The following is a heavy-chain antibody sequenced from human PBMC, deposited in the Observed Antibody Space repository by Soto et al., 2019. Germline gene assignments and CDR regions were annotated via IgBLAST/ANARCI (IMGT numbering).Heavy chain of an antibody. V-gene: IGHV4-59*01. D-gene: IGHD3-10*01. CDR2: IYYSGST. CDR3: ARVAATYYYGSGSYYNHYGMDV. CDR1: GGSISSYY. Sequence: SETLSLTCTVSGGSISSYYWSWIRQPPGKGLEWIGYIYYSGSTNYNPSPKSRVTISVDTSKNQFSLKLSSVTAADTAVYYCARVAATYYYGSGSYYNHYGMDVWGQGTTVTVSS. J-gene: IGHJ6*02.